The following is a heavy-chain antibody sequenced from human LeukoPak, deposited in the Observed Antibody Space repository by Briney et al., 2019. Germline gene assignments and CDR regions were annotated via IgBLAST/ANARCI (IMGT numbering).Heavy chain of an antibody. J-gene: IGHJ4*02. CDR1: GGSISSSSYY. V-gene: IGHV4-39*01. D-gene: IGHD1-26*01. Sequence: SETLSLTCTVSGGSISSSSYYWGWIRQPPGKGLEWIGSIYYSGSTYYNPSLKSRVTISVDTSKNQFSLKLSSVTAADTAVYYCARHTTPIPGGYFDYWGQGTLATVSS. CDR2: IYYSGST. CDR3: ARHTTPIPGGYFDY.